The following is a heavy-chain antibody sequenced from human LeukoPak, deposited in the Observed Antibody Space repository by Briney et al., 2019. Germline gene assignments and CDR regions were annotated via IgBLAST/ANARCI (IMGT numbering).Heavy chain of an antibody. CDR1: GFTFSSYW. V-gene: IGHV3-7*01. Sequence: GGSLRLSCAASGFTFSSYWMSWVRPAPGKGLEWVANIKQDGSEKYYVDSVKGRFTISRDNAKNSLYLQMNSLRAEDTAVYYCARDRRGYSSSWRKYNWFDPWGQGTLVTVSS. CDR3: ARDRRGYSSSWRKYNWFDP. CDR2: IKQDGSEK. J-gene: IGHJ5*02. D-gene: IGHD6-13*01.